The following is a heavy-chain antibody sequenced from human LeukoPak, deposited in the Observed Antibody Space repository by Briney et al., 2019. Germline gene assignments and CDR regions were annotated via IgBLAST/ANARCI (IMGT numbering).Heavy chain of an antibody. V-gene: IGHV3-30*02. J-gene: IGHJ4*02. CDR3: AKGGVFYYDSGLDY. Sequence: GGSLRLSCAASGLSFSSYGMHWVRQAPGKGLEWVAFIRSDATNKYYADSVKGRFTISRDNSKNTLYLQMNSLNSEDTAVYYCAKGGVFYYDSGLDYWGQGTLVTVSS. CDR2: IRSDATNK. D-gene: IGHD3-10*01. CDR1: GLSFSSYG.